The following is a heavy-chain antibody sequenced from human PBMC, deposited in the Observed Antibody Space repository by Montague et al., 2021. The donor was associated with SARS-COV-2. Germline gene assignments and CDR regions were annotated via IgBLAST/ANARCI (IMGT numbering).Heavy chain of an antibody. D-gene: IGHD2-15*01. CDR2: IYYSGST. V-gene: IGHV4-31*03. CDR1: GGSIIRGGYE. J-gene: IGHJ3*02. Sequence: TLSLTCTVSGGSIIRGGYEWNWIEQHPGEGLEWIGYIYYSGSTYYNPSLKSRVTISVDTSKNQFSLKLSSVTAADTAVYYCARDAGISGAFDIWGQGTMVTVSS. CDR3: ARDAGISGAFDI.